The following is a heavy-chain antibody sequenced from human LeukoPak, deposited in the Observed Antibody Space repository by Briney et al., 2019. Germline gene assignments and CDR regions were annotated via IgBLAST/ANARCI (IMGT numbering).Heavy chain of an antibody. Sequence: GGSLRLSCAASGXTFSKAWVSWVRQAPGKGLEWVGRIKSKTDGGTDYAAPVKGRFTISRDDPKNTLYLQMNSLKTEDTAVYYCTTDPFQNIVVVPAAIIKMDYWGQGTLVTVAS. CDR1: GXTFSKAW. CDR3: TTDPFQNIVVVPAAIIKMDY. J-gene: IGHJ4*02. CDR2: IKSKTDGGT. D-gene: IGHD2-2*01. V-gene: IGHV3-15*01.